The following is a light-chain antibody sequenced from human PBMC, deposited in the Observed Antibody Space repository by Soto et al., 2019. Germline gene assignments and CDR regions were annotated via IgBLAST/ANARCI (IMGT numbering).Light chain of an antibody. Sequence: DIVMTQSPDSLAASLGERATMNCKSSQSVLYSSTNKNYLAWYQQKPGQPPKLLISWASTRESGVPDRFSGSGSGTDFTLTISSLQAEDVAVYYCQQFYSTPWTFGQGTKVEIK. J-gene: IGKJ1*01. CDR1: QSVLYSSTNKNY. CDR2: WAS. V-gene: IGKV4-1*01. CDR3: QQFYSTPWT.